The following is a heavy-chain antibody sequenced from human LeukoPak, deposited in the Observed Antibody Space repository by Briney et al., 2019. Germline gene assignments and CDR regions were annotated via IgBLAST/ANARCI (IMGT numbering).Heavy chain of an antibody. Sequence: GGSLRLSCAASGFTFSSYAMSWVRQAPGKGLEWVSAISGSGGSTYYADSVKGRFTISRDNSKNTLYLQMNSLRAEDTAVYYCAKCPSLDLVVDGVNMDVSGKGTTVTVSS. V-gene: IGHV3-23*01. D-gene: IGHD2-2*03. CDR2: ISGSGGST. CDR1: GFTFSSYA. CDR3: AKCPSLDLVVDGVNMDV. J-gene: IGHJ6*03.